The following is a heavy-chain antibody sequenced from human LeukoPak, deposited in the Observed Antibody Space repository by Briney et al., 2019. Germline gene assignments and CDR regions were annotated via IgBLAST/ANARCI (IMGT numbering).Heavy chain of an antibody. CDR3: ARALDNSSSRYQSLKY. V-gene: IGHV3-7*01. CDR2: IKQDESEK. CDR1: GFTFSSYW. D-gene: IGHD6-13*01. Sequence: GGSLRLSCAASGFTFSSYWMNWVRQAPGKGLEWVANIKQDESEKYYVDSVKGRFTISRDNAKNSLYLQMDSLRAEDTAVYYCARALDNSSSRYQSLKYWGQGTLVTVSS. J-gene: IGHJ4*02.